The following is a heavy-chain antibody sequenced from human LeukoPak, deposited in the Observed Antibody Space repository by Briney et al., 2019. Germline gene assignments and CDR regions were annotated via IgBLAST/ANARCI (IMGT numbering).Heavy chain of an antibody. Sequence: SQTLSLTCTVSGGSISSGSYYWSWIRQPAGKGLEWIGRIYTSGSTNYNPSLKSRVTISVDTSKNQFSLNLNSVTAADTAVYYCAREGPGIAAAGVKYYFDYWGQGTLVTVSS. CDR2: IYTSGST. J-gene: IGHJ4*02. V-gene: IGHV4-61*02. D-gene: IGHD6-13*01. CDR1: GGSISSGSYY. CDR3: AREGPGIAAAGVKYYFDY.